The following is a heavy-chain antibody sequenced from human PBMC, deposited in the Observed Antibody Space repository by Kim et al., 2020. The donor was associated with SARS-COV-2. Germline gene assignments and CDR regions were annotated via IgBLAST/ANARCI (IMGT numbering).Heavy chain of an antibody. CDR3: VGAPEPNNGQQ. CDR2: IYPDGAT. CDR1: DITVSTKF. J-gene: IGHJ4*02. V-gene: IGHV3-53*01. Sequence: GGSLRLSCAGSDITVSTKFMSWIRQAPGKGLEWVSIIYPDGATFYADSAKGRFTISRDDSRNTVHLQLNSLRIEDTALYYCVGAPEPNNGQQWGRGTLVTVSS. D-gene: IGHD2-8*01.